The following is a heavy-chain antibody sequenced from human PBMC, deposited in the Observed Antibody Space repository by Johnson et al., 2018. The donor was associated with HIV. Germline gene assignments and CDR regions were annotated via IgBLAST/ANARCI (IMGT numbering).Heavy chain of an antibody. CDR1: GFTFDDYA. D-gene: IGHD3-22*01. CDR3: AKDLYYYDSSGYFAFDI. V-gene: IGHV3-9*01. J-gene: IGHJ3*02. CDR2: ISWNSGSI. Sequence: VQLVESGGGLVQPGRSLRLSCAASGFTFDDYAMHWVRQAPGKGLEWVSGISWNSGSIGYADSVKGRFTISRDYAKNSLYLQMNSLRAEDTALYYCAKDLYYYDSSGYFAFDIWGQGTMVTVSS.